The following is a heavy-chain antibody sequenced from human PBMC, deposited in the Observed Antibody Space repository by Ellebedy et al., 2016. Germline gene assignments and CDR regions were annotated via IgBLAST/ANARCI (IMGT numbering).Heavy chain of an antibody. CDR3: ARDQGRGSDGPNFDY. D-gene: IGHD2-21*02. Sequence: GESLKISXAASGFTFSSYSMNWVRQAPGKGLEWVSSISSSSSYIYYADSVKGRFTISRDNAKNSLYLQMNSLRAEDTAVYYCARDQGRGSDGPNFDYWGQGTLVTVSS. J-gene: IGHJ4*02. CDR1: GFTFSSYS. V-gene: IGHV3-21*01. CDR2: ISSSSSYI.